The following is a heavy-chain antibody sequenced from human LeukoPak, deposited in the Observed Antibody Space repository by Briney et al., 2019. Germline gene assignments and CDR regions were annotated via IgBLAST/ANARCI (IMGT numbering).Heavy chain of an antibody. CDR1: GFTVSSNY. Sequence: GGSLTLSCAASGFTVSSNYMSWVRQAPGKGLERVSVLYSGGSTYYADSVTGQFTISRDNSKNTVYLQMNSLRGEGTAVFYCAREKGTFAFDIWGQGTMVTVSS. V-gene: IGHV3-53*01. D-gene: IGHD3-10*01. CDR2: LYSGGST. CDR3: AREKGTFAFDI. J-gene: IGHJ3*02.